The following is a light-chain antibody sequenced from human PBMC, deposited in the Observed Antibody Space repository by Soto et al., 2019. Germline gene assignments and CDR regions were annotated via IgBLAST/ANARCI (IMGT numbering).Light chain of an antibody. V-gene: IGLV2-14*03. J-gene: IGLJ3*02. CDR1: SSDVGGYKY. CDR2: DVN. Sequence: QSALTQPASVSGSPGQSITISCTGNSSDVGGYKYVSWHQQHPGKAPKLMIYDVNNRPSGVSNRFSGSKSGNTASLTISGLQAEDEADYYCSSYTTSNTGVFGGGTKLTVL. CDR3: SSYTTSNTGV.